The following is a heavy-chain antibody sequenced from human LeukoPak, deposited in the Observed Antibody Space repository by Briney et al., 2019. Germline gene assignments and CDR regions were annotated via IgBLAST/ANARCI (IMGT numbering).Heavy chain of an antibody. Sequence: RRASVKVSCTASGRTFSSNAISWVRQAPGQGLEWMGGIIPIFGTANYAQKFQGRVTITADESTSTAYMELSSLRSEDTAVYYCAVEYDSSGYYSDYWGQGTLVTVSS. CDR2: IIPIFGTA. D-gene: IGHD3-22*01. CDR3: AVEYDSSGYYSDY. J-gene: IGHJ4*02. V-gene: IGHV1-69*01. CDR1: GRTFSSNA.